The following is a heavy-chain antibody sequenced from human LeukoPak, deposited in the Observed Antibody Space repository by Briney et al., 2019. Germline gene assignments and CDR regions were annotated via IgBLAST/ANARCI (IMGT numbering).Heavy chain of an antibody. Sequence: PGGSLRLSCAASGFTFSSYAMSWVRQAPGKGLEWVSAISGSGGSTYYVDSVKGRFTISRDNSKNTLYLQMNSLRAEDTAVYYCAKLGVKWNGDYGYFDYWGQGTLVTVSS. D-gene: IGHD4-17*01. CDR3: AKLGVKWNGDYGYFDY. CDR1: GFTFSSYA. J-gene: IGHJ4*02. V-gene: IGHV3-23*01. CDR2: ISGSGGST.